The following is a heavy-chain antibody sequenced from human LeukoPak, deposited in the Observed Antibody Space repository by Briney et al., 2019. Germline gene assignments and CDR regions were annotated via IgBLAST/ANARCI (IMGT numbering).Heavy chain of an antibody. D-gene: IGHD6-13*01. CDR3: AKDRDSSSWYLGSCFGDY. CDR1: GFTFSSYA. V-gene: IGHV3-23*01. CDR2: ISGSGGST. J-gene: IGHJ4*02. Sequence: GGSLRLSCEASGFTFSSYALSWVRQAPGKGLEWVSGISGSGGSTHYADSVKGRFTISRDNSKNTVYLEMNSLRAEDTAVYYCAKDRDSSSWYLGSCFGDYWGQGTLVTVSS.